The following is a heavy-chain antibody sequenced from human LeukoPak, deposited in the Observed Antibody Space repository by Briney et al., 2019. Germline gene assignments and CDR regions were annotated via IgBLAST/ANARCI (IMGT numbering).Heavy chain of an antibody. CDR3: ARHPPITAGAFRI. Sequence: KASETLSLTCTVSDGSINGYYWSWIRQPPGKRLEWIAFIYSSGTTNYNPSFVSRVTLSVDTSKNQLSLNLNSVTAADTAVYYCARHPPITAGAFRIWGQGTMVTVSS. CDR2: IYSSGTT. J-gene: IGHJ3*02. V-gene: IGHV4-59*08. CDR1: DGSINGYY. D-gene: IGHD3-10*01.